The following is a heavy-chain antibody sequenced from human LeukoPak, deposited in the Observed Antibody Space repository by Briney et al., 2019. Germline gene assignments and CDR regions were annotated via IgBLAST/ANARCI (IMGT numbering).Heavy chain of an antibody. D-gene: IGHD6-19*01. CDR2: ISTGDSDT. Sequence: GESLKFSSKGSGYSFTSYWIGWVRQMPRKGLEWRGIISTGDSDTRYHPSFQGQVTISADKSSSTAYLQWSSLKASDTAMYYCARRYSSGWYFDGKAPFQHWGQGTLVTVSS. CDR3: ARRYSSGWYFDGKAPFQH. CDR1: GYSFTSYW. V-gene: IGHV5-51*01. J-gene: IGHJ1*01.